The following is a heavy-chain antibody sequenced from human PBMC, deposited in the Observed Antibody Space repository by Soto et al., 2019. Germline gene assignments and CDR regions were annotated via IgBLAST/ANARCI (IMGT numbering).Heavy chain of an antibody. CDR2: IIPIFGTA. J-gene: IGHJ5*02. Sequence: SVKVSCKASGGTFSSYAISWVRQAPGQGLEWMGGIIPIFGTANYAQKFRGRVTITADESTSTAYMELSSLRSEDTAVYYCARGNMDYYDSSGSGFDPWGQGTLVTVSS. D-gene: IGHD3-22*01. CDR3: ARGNMDYYDSSGSGFDP. CDR1: GGTFSSYA. V-gene: IGHV1-69*13.